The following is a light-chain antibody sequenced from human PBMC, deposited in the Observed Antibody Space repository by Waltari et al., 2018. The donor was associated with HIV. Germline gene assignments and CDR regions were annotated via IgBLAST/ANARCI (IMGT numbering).Light chain of an antibody. V-gene: IGLV1-47*01. CDR2: RNN. CDR3: AVWGDSLNSYV. CDR1: SSNLGSNY. J-gene: IGLJ1*01. Sequence: QSVLTPPPSASGTPGQRVTIPCSGSSSNLGSNYVYWYQQLPETAPKLLIYRNNQRPSGVPDRFSGSKSGTSASLAISGLRSEDEADYYCAVWGDSLNSYVFGTGTEVTVL.